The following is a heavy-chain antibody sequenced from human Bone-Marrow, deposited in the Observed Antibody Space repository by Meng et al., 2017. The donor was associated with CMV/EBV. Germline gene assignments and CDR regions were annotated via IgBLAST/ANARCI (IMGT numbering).Heavy chain of an antibody. V-gene: IGHV3-48*04. Sequence: GESLKISCAASGFTFSSSWMHWVCQAPEKGLEWVSYISSSGSTIYYADSVKGRFTISRDNAKNSLYLQMNSLRAEDTAVYYCARIGSSSWGMGYDVDYWGQGTLVTVSS. CDR1: GFTFSSSW. CDR2: ISSSGSTI. D-gene: IGHD6-13*01. CDR3: ARIGSSSWGMGYDVDY. J-gene: IGHJ4*02.